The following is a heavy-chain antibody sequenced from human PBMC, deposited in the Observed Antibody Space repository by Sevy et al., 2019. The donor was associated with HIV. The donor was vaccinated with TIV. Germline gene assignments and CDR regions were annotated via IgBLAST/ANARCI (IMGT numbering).Heavy chain of an antibody. CDR1: GGTFSSYA. CDR3: ERRKEYYDSSGYYYESAFDI. J-gene: IGHJ3*02. CDR2: IIPIFGTA. D-gene: IGHD3-22*01. Sequence: ASVKVSCKASGGTFSSYAISWVRQAPGQGLEWMGGIIPIFGTANYAQKFQGRVTITVDESTSTAYMELSSLRSKDTAVYYCERRKEYYDSSGYYYESAFDIWGQGTMVTVSS. V-gene: IGHV1-69*13.